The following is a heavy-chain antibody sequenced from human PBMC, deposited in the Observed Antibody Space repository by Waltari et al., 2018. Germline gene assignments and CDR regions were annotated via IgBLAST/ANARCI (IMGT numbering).Heavy chain of an antibody. D-gene: IGHD7-27*01. CDR1: GFTFTPAW. CDR3: TTLDAPWGG. V-gene: IGHV3-15*01. J-gene: IGHJ4*01. Sequence: EVQMVESGGGSMKPGDSLRLSCVAYGFTFTPAWLTWVRQAPGKGLEWVGRIKSKSDGATTDFAAPVKGRFSISREDSQNMVFLQMNSLRTEDTAVYYCTTLDAPWGGWGHGTLVTVS. CDR2: IKSKSDGATT.